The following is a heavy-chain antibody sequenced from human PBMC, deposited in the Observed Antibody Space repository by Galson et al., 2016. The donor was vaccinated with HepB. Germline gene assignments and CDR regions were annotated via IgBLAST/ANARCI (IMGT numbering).Heavy chain of an antibody. CDR2: LSPDGTDK. CDR3: ARVDYTDEGINV. CDR1: GFTFNDYW. V-gene: IGHV3-7*01. Sequence: SLRLSCAASGFTFNDYWMTWVRQAPGKGLEWVANLSPDGTDKRYAGSVKGRFTISRDNPNNSVLLQMSSLRAEDTALYYCARVDYTDEGINVWGQGTTVTVSS. D-gene: IGHD4-11*01. J-gene: IGHJ6*02.